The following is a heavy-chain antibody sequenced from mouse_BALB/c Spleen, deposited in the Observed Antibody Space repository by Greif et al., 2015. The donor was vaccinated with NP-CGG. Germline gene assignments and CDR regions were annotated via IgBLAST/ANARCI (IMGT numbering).Heavy chain of an antibody. D-gene: IGHD1-1*01. Sequence: QVQLQQSGAELVRPGASVKLSCKASGYTFTSYWINWVKQRPGQGLEWIGNIYPSDSYTNYNQKFKDKATLTVDKSSSAAYMQLSSPTSEDSAVYYCTRLLRSLWYFDVWGAGTTVTVSS. CDR1: GYTFTSYW. J-gene: IGHJ1*01. V-gene: IGHV1-69*02. CDR2: IYPSDSYT. CDR3: TRLLRSLWYFDV.